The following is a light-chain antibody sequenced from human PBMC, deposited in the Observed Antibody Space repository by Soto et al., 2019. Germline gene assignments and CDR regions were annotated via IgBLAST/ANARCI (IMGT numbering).Light chain of an antibody. J-gene: IGKJ1*01. CDR2: GAS. Sequence: EIVMTQSPATLSVSPGERATLSCRASQSVSSNLAWYQQKPGQAPRLLIYGASNRATGIPDRFSGSVSGTDFTLTISRLEPEDFAVYYCQQYGSSRWTFGQGTKVEIK. CDR1: QSVSSN. V-gene: IGKV3-20*01. CDR3: QQYGSSRWT.